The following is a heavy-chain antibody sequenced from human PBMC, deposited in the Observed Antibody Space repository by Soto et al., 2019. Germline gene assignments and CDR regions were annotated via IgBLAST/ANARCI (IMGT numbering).Heavy chain of an antibody. CDR3: AKGYYDFWSGPDY. V-gene: IGHV3-43D*03. CDR1: GFTFDDYA. CDR2: ISWDGGST. Sequence: GGSLRLSCAASGFTFDDYAMHWVRQAPGKGLEWVSLISWDGGSTYYADSVKGRFTISRDNSKNSLYLQMNSLRAEDTALYYCAKGYYDFWSGPDYWGQGTLVTVSS. D-gene: IGHD3-3*01. J-gene: IGHJ4*02.